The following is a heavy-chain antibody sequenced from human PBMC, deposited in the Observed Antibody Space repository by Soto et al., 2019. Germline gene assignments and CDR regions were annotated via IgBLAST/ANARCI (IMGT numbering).Heavy chain of an antibody. V-gene: IGHV3-48*02. Sequence: GGSLRLSCAASGFTFSSYSMNWVRQAPGKGLEWVSYISSSSSTIYYADSVKGRFTISRDNAKNSLYLQMNSLRDEDTAVYYCARDQDGDYGYYYYGMDVWGQGTTVTVS. J-gene: IGHJ6*02. CDR1: GFTFSSYS. CDR2: ISSSSSTI. CDR3: ARDQDGDYGYYYYGMDV. D-gene: IGHD4-17*01.